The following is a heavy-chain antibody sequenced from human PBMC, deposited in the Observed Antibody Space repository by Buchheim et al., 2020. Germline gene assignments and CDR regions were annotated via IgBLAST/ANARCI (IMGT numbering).Heavy chain of an antibody. D-gene: IGHD2/OR15-2a*01. V-gene: IGHV3-48*02. Sequence: EVKLVESGGGQVQPGGSLRLSCAASGFIFSSFSMNWVRQAPGKGLEWVSYISSSSITIYYADSVKGRFTISRDNAKNSLYLPMNSLRDEDTAVYYCARDFSLDVWGQGTT. CDR1: GFIFSSFS. CDR2: ISSSSITI. CDR3: ARDFSLDV. J-gene: IGHJ6*02.